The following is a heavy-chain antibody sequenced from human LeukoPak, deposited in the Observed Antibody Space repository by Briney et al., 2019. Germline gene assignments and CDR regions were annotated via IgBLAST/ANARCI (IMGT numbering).Heavy chain of an antibody. J-gene: IGHJ4*02. CDR2: ISGSGGST. CDR3: AKGDIVKRITIFGVVRPFDY. V-gene: IGHV3-23*01. Sequence: GGSLRLSCAASGFTFSSYAMSWVRQAPGKGLEWVSAISGSGGSTYYADSVKGRFTISRDNSKNTLYLQMNSLRAEDTAAYYCAKGDIVKRITIFGVVRPFDYWGQGTLVTVSS. D-gene: IGHD3-3*01. CDR1: GFTFSSYA.